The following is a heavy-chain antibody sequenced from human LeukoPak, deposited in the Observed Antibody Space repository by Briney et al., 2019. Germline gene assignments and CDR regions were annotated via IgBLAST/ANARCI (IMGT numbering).Heavy chain of an antibody. Sequence: ASVKVSCKVSGYTLTKLSMHWVGQAPGKGGEGRGGFDPEDGETIYAQKFQGRVTMTEDTSTDTAYMELSSLRSEDTAVYYCATRTEGMSWFDPWGQGTLVTVSS. J-gene: IGHJ5*02. CDR1: GYTLTKLS. V-gene: IGHV1-24*01. D-gene: IGHD3-10*01. CDR3: ATRTEGMSWFDP. CDR2: FDPEDGET.